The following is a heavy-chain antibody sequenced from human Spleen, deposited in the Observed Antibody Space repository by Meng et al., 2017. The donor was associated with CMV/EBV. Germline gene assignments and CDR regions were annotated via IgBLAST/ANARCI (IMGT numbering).Heavy chain of an antibody. CDR3: ARSSGWSRFDH. Sequence: QVQVVPAGAEGKKPGASVKVSCKASGYTLTDYYIHWVRQAPGQWLEWMGWINPSDDTNYAQNFQGRVTMTRDMSINTVYMELSRLTSDDTAVYYCARSSGWSRFDHWGQGTLVTVFS. CDR2: INPSDDT. CDR1: GYTLTDYY. D-gene: IGHD6-19*01. J-gene: IGHJ4*02. V-gene: IGHV1-2*02.